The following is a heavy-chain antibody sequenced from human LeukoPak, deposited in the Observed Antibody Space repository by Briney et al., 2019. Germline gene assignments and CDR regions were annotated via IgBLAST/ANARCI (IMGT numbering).Heavy chain of an antibody. CDR2: IYYSGST. J-gene: IGHJ5*02. CDR3: ARGTRWFDP. V-gene: IGHV4-61*01. CDR1: GGSVSSGSYY. D-gene: IGHD2-2*01. Sequence: SETLSLTCTVSGGSVSSGSYYWSWIRQPPGKGLEWIGYIYYSGSTNYNPSLKSRVTISVDTSKNQFSLKLSSVTAADTAVYYCARGTRWFDPWGQGALVTVSS.